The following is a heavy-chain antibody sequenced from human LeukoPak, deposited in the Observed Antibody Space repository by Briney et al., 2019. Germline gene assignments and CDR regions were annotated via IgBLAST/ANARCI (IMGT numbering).Heavy chain of an antibody. J-gene: IGHJ4*02. CDR3: AKDRNTPYIAVAGY. CDR2: ISWNSVNI. Sequence: GGSQRLSCATSGFTFDDYAMHWVRQAPGKGLEWVSGISWNSVNIGYADSVKGRFTISRDNSKNTLYLQMNSLRAEDTAVYYCAKDRNTPYIAVAGYWGQGTLVTVSS. D-gene: IGHD6-19*01. CDR1: GFTFDDYA. V-gene: IGHV3-9*01.